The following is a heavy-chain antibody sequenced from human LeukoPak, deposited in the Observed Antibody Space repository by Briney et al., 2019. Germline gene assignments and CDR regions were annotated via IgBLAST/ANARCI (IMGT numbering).Heavy chain of an antibody. CDR2: ISSSGSTI. D-gene: IGHD1-20*01. CDR1: GFTFSSYA. J-gene: IGHJ5*02. V-gene: IGHV3-21*04. CDR3: ARDWYLGWFDP. Sequence: GGSLRLSCAASGFTFSSYAMSWVRQAPGKGLEWVSAISSSGSTIYYADSVKGRFTISRDNAKNSLYLQMNSLRAEDTAVYYCARDWYLGWFDPWGQGTLVTVSS.